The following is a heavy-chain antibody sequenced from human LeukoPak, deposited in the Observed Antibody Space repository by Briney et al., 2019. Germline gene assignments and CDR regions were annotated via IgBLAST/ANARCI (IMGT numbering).Heavy chain of an antibody. V-gene: IGHV3-33*01. J-gene: IGHJ4*02. Sequence: PGGSLRLSCAASGFTFSSYGVHWVRQAPGKGLEWVAVIWYDGSNKYYADSVKGRFTISRDNSKNTLYLQMNSLRAEDTAVYYCARGTDIVVVPAAVFDYWGQGTLVTVSS. D-gene: IGHD2-2*01. CDR1: GFTFSSYG. CDR2: IWYDGSNK. CDR3: ARGTDIVVVPAAVFDY.